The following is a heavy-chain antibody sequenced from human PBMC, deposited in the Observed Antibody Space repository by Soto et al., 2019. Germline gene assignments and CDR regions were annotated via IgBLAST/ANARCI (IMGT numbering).Heavy chain of an antibody. CDR1: GGSISSSSYF. Sequence: PSETLSLTCTVSGGSISSSSYFWGWIRQPPGKGLEWIGSIYYSGGTYYNPSLKSRVTISVDTSKNQFSLKLSSVTAADTAVYYCASVNILTVYYLDHWGQGTLVTVSS. CDR3: ASVNILTVYYLDH. J-gene: IGHJ4*02. D-gene: IGHD3-9*01. V-gene: IGHV4-39*01. CDR2: IYYSGGT.